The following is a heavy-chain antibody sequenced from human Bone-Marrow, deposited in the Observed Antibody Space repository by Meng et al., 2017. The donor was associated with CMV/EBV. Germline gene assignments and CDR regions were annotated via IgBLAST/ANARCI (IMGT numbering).Heavy chain of an antibody. CDR1: GFNFSSYG. CDR3: AKGSGYYRGGNVMDV. V-gene: IGHV3-33*03. D-gene: IGHD3-3*01. CDR2: IWYDGSNE. Sequence: GGSLRLSCAASGFNFSSYGMDWVRQAPGKGLEGVAIIWYDGSNEYYADSVKGRFTISRDKSRNTLYLQMNSLRVEDTAVYYCAKGSGYYRGGNVMDVWGQGNTVNVAS. J-gene: IGHJ6*02.